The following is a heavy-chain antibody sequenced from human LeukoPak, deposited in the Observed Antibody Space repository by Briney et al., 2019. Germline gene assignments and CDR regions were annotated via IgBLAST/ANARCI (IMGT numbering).Heavy chain of an antibody. Sequence: SETLSLTCAVYGGSFSGFWSWIRQPPGEGLEWIGQVHHRGSTNYSPSLKSRITISVDTSKNQFSLKLTSVIVADTAVYYCARHRGYDFDYWGQGALVTASS. CDR2: VHHRGST. J-gene: IGHJ4*02. D-gene: IGHD5-12*01. CDR1: GGSFSGF. V-gene: IGHV4-34*01. CDR3: ARHRGYDFDY.